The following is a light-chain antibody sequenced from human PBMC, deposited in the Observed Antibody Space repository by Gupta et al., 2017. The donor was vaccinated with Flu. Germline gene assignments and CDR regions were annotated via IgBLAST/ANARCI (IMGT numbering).Light chain of an antibody. J-gene: IGLJ3*02. CDR2: EVS. CDR3: SSYTSSSTPSWV. Sequence: SDVGGYKYVSWYQQHPGKAPKLMIYEVSNRPSGVSNRFSGSKSGNTASLTISGLQAEDEADYYCSSYTSSSTPSWVFGGGTKLTVL. CDR1: SDVGGYKY. V-gene: IGLV2-14*01.